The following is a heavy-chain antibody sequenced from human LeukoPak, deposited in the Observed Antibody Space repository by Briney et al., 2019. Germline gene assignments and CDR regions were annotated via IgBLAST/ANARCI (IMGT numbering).Heavy chain of an antibody. CDR1: GGSISSHY. J-gene: IGHJ6*04. D-gene: IGHD3-10*01. Sequence: SETLSLTCTVSGGSISSHYWNWIRQPPGKGLEWIGYIYNSGNTNYNPSLKSRVTISVDTSKNQFSLKLNSVTAADTAVYYCARRYYYGSGYMDVWGKGTTVTVSS. CDR3: ARRYYYGSGYMDV. CDR2: IYNSGNT. V-gene: IGHV4-59*11.